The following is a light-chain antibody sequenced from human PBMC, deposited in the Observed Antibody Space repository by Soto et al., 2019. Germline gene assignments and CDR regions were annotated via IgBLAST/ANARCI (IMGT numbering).Light chain of an antibody. J-gene: IGLJ2*01. Sequence: QSVLTQPPSVSGAPGQRVTISCTGSSSNIGAGYDVHWYQQLPGTAPKLLIYGNSTRPSGVPDRFSGSKSGTSASLAITGPKAEYEAVYCCPPYDSSLSGYVFFGGGTKLTAL. CDR3: PPYDSSLSGYVF. CDR2: GNS. CDR1: SSNIGAGYD. V-gene: IGLV1-40*01.